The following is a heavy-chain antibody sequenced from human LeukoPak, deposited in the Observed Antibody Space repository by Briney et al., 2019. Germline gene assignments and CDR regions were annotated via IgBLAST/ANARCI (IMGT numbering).Heavy chain of an antibody. CDR2: IKQDGSEK. D-gene: IGHD1-26*01. Sequence: GGSLRLSCAASGFTFSSYWMSWVRQAPGKGLEWVANIKQDGSEKYYVDSVKGRFTISRDNAKNSLFLQMNSLRAEDTAMYYCASGGGGSYYYFDYWGQGTLVTVSS. V-gene: IGHV3-7*01. J-gene: IGHJ4*02. CDR1: GFTFSSYW. CDR3: ASGGGGSYYYFDY.